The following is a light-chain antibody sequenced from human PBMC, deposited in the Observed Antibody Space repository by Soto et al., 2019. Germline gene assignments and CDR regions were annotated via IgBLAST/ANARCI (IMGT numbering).Light chain of an antibody. CDR2: DAS. V-gene: IGKV3-15*01. CDR1: QTVSSVH. Sequence: EVVLTQSPGTLSLSPGERATLSCRASQTVSSVHLAWHQQKPGQPPRLLIYDASSRATGIPSRFSGSGSGTEFTLTISSLKSEDFAVYYCQQYDNWPRTFGQGTKVDIK. J-gene: IGKJ1*01. CDR3: QQYDNWPRT.